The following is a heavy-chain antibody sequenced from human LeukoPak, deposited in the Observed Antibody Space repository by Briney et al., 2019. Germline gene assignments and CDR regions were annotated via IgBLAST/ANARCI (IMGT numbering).Heavy chain of an antibody. CDR3: ATGRYQLLYDWFDP. CDR2: ISAYNGNT. V-gene: IGHV1-18*04. CDR1: GYTFTSYS. Sequence: RASVKVSCKASGYTFTSYSISWVRQAPGQGLEWMGWISAYNGNTNYAQKLQGRVTMTTDTSTSTAYMELRSLRSDDTAVYYCATGRYQLLYDWFDPWGQGTLVTVSS. J-gene: IGHJ5*02. D-gene: IGHD2-2*02.